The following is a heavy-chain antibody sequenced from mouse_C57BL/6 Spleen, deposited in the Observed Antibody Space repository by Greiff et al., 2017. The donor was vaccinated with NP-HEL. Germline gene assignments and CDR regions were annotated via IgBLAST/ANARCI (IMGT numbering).Heavy chain of an antibody. V-gene: IGHV1-63*01. J-gene: IGHJ3*01. Sequence: VQLQQSGAELVRPGTSVKMSCKASGYTFTNYWIGWAKQRPGHGLEWIGDIYPGGGYTNYNEKFKGKATLTADKSSSTAYMQFSSLTSEDSAIYYCASSGASSGRAWFAYWGQGTLVTVSA. CDR1: GYTFTNYW. D-gene: IGHD3-2*02. CDR3: ASSGASSGRAWFAY. CDR2: IYPGGGYT.